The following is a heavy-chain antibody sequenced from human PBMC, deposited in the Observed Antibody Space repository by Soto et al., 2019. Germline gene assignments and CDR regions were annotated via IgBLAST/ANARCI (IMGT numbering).Heavy chain of an antibody. Sequence: SETLSLTCTVSGGSISSYYWNWIRQPPGKGLEWIGYIYYSGSTNYNPSLKSRVTISVDTSKNQFSLKLSSVTAADTAVFYCARAPPIAAAGDYYFDYWGQGTLVTVSS. CDR1: GGSISSYY. V-gene: IGHV4-59*01. CDR3: ARAPPIAAAGDYYFDY. CDR2: IYYSGST. D-gene: IGHD6-13*01. J-gene: IGHJ4*02.